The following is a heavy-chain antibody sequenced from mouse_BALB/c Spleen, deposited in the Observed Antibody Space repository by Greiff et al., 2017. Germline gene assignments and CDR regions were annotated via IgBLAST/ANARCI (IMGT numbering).Heavy chain of an antibody. CDR1: GFNIKDTY. CDR2: IDPANGNT. J-gene: IGHJ3*01. V-gene: IGHV14-3*02. D-gene: IGHD2-4*01. CDR3: ASGDDSFAY. Sequence: VQLQHSGAELVKPGASVKLSCTASGFNIKDTYMHWVKQRPEQGLEWIGRIDPANGNTKYDPKFQGKATITADTSSNTAYLQLSSLTSEDTAVYYCASGDDSFAYWGQGTLVTVSA.